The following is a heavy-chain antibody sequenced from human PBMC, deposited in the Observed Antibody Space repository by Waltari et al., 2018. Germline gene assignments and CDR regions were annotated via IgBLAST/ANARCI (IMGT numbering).Heavy chain of an antibody. CDR3: ARVGVAAADPFDY. J-gene: IGHJ4*02. Sequence: QVQLVQSGAEVKKPGASVKVSCKASGYTFTSYYMHWVRQAPGQGLEWMGIINPSGGSTRYAQKCQGRVTMTRDTATSTVYMELSRLRSEDTAVYYCARVGVAAADPFDYWGQGTLVTVSS. V-gene: IGHV1-46*01. CDR2: INPSGGST. CDR1: GYTFTSYY. D-gene: IGHD6-13*01.